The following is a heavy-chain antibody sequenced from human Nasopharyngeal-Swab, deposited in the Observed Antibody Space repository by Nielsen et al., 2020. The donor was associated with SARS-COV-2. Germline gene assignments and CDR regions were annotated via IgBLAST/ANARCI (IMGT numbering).Heavy chain of an antibody. J-gene: IGHJ3*02. Sequence: GESLKISCSASGFFFSSNAMHWVRQAPGKGLEYVVTINDYGDRINYADSVEGRFTISRDIPKNTLYLQMSSLRTEDTAMYYCVKDLPRSYSFKIWGQGTMVTDSS. CDR3: VKDLPRSYSFKI. CDR2: INDYGDRI. V-gene: IGHV3-64D*08. D-gene: IGHD1-26*01. CDR1: GFFFSSNA.